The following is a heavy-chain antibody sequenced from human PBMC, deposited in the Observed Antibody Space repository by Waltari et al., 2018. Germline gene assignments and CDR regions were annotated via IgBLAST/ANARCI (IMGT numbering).Heavy chain of an antibody. CDR1: GFTFSAYY. CDR2: MISSGSTI. CDR3: ARTPRSYYGTY. J-gene: IGHJ4*02. Sequence: QVQLVESGGGLVKPGGSLRLYCAASGFTFSAYYMSWIRQAPGKGLDGVSSMISSGSTIYYADAGKGRFTITRYNAKNSLYLQMNSLRAEDTAVYYCARTPRSYYGTYWGQGTLVTVSS. V-gene: IGHV3-11*01. D-gene: IGHD1-26*01.